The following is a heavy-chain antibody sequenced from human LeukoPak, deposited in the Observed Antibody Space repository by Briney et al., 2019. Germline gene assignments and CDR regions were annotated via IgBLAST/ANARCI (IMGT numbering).Heavy chain of an antibody. CDR3: ARLPGIAAV. Sequence: SETLSLTCTVSGGSTSRYYWSWIRQPPGERLEWLGYIYYSGSTTYNPSLKSRLTMSVDTSKNQISLKLISLTAADTAVYYCARLPGIAAVWGQGTLVTVSS. CDR1: GGSTSRYY. J-gene: IGHJ4*02. CDR2: IYYSGST. D-gene: IGHD6-13*01. V-gene: IGHV4-59*08.